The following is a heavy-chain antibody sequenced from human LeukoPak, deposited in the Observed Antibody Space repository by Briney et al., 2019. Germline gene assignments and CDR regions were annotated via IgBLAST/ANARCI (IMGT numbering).Heavy chain of an antibody. CDR2: INHNGNT. V-gene: IGHV4-34*01. CDR3: ATVAIRAEFHFDH. D-gene: IGHD3-10*01. Sequence: SETLSLTCGVSGGSFSTFYWNWIRQHPGKGLEWIGEINHNGNTNYNPSLKGRGTLSVDTSKNQFSLKLRSVTAADTALYYCATVAIRAEFHFDHWGQGLLVTVSS. J-gene: IGHJ4*02. CDR1: GGSFSTFY.